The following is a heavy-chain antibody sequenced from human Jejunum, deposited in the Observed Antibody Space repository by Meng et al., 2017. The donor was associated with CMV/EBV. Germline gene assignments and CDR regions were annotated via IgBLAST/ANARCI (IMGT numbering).Heavy chain of an antibody. J-gene: IGHJ4*02. Sequence: SGYAFSIYYIAWARQLPGKGLEWMGIIYGGDSDTKYRPSFQDQVTMSVDESINTAYLEWVTLKASDSATYFCARHSAAGITPEYWGQGTLVTVSS. CDR2: IYGGDSDT. D-gene: IGHD1-14*01. CDR3: ARHSAAGITPEY. CDR1: GYAFSIYY. V-gene: IGHV5-51*01.